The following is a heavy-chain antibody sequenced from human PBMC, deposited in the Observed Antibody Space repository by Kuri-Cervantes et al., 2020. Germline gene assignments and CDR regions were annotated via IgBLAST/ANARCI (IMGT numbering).Heavy chain of an antibody. V-gene: IGHV3-23*01. D-gene: IGHD6-19*01. CDR1: GFTFSSYA. CDR2: ISGSGGST. J-gene: IGHJ4*02. Sequence: GGSLRLSCAASGFTFSSYAMSWVRQAPGKGLEWVSAISGSGGSTYYADSVKGRFTISRDNSKNTPYPQMNSLRDEDTAVYYCTSGWSNPFDYWGQGTLVTVSS. CDR3: TSGWSNPFDY.